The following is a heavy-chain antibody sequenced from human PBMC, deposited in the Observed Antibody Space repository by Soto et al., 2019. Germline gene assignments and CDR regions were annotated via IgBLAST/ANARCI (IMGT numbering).Heavy chain of an antibody. Sequence: QVQLVESGGGVVQPGRSLRLSCAASGFTFSSYAMHWVRQAPGKGLEWVAVISYDGSNKYYADSVKVRFTISRDNSKNTVYLQMHSLRAEDTAVYYCARGGAARLGGNYGMDVWGQETTVTVSS. V-gene: IGHV3-30-3*01. D-gene: IGHD6-6*01. CDR1: GFTFSSYA. CDR2: ISYDGSNK. CDR3: ARGGAARLGGNYGMDV. J-gene: IGHJ6*02.